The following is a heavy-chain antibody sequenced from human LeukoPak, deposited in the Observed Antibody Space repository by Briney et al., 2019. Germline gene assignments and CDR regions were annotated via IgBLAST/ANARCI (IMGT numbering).Heavy chain of an antibody. Sequence: PSETLSLTCTVSGGSFSSSSYYWAWIRRPPGKGLEWIGSFYYDGTTYYNPSLKSRVTVSVNTSKNHFFLRLTSVSAADTAEYYCARRAHFGMPIWGQGTLVTVSS. CDR3: ARRAHFGMPI. J-gene: IGHJ3*02. D-gene: IGHD3-3*02. V-gene: IGHV4-39*01. CDR2: FYYDGTT. CDR1: GGSFSSSSYY.